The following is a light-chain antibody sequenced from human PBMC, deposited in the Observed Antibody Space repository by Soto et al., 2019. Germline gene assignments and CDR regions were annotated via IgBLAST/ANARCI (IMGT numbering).Light chain of an antibody. Sequence: EILMSRCPATLCLSPGETATLSCTARQSVSSSYFVWYQQQPRQAPRLLIYGAASRAPGIPDSCSSSGCATDFSITISRLPHEDFAAYYCQQYGRSPMTFGQGTRLEIK. CDR1: QSVSSSY. CDR2: GAA. J-gene: IGKJ5*01. CDR3: QQYGRSPMT. V-gene: IGKV3-20*01.